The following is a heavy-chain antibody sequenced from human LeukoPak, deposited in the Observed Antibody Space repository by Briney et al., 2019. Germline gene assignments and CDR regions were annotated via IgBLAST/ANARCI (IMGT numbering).Heavy chain of an antibody. J-gene: IGHJ4*02. CDR2: IYSGGST. V-gene: IGHV3-66*01. D-gene: IGHD6-19*01. Sequence: GGSLRLSCAASGFTVSSNYMSWVRQAPGKGLEWVSVIYSGGSTYYADSVKGRFTISRDNSKNTLYLQMNSLRAEDTAVYYCARALLIAVAGSDWGQGTLVTVSS. CDR1: GFTVSSNY. CDR3: ARALLIAVAGSD.